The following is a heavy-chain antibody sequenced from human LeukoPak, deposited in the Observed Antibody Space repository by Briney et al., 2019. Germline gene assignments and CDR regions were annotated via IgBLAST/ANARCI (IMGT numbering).Heavy chain of an antibody. CDR2: IYGSGRP. D-gene: IGHD2-2*01. J-gene: IGHJ4*02. CDR1: GSSISYWY. V-gene: IGHV4-59*01. CDR3: ARGRVVPAATYHDY. Sequence: SETLSLTCTVSGSSISYWYWSWIRQPPGKGLEWIGNIYGSGRPNYNPSLTSRVTISVDTSKNQFSLKLSSVTAADTAVYYCARGRVVPAATYHDYWGQGTLVTVSS.